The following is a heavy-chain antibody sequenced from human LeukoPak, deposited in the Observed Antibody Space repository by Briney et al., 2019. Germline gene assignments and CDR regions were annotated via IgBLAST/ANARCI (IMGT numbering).Heavy chain of an antibody. Sequence: PAETLSLTCTVSSGSISYYYWSWIRQPAGKGLEWIGRIQTSGSTNYNPSLKSRVTMSVDTSKNQFSLKLSSVTAADTAVFYCARHDYSNYPVFDYWGQGTIVTVSS. CDR1: SGSISYYY. V-gene: IGHV4-4*07. J-gene: IGHJ4*02. CDR3: ARHDYSNYPVFDY. D-gene: IGHD4-11*01. CDR2: IQTSGST.